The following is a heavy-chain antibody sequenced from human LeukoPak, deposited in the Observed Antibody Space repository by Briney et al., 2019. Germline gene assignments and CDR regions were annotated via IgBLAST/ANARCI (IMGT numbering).Heavy chain of an antibody. V-gene: IGHV3-21*01. CDR1: GFXFSSYR. CDR3: ARGGIAAAGSLEDY. CDR2: ISSSSSYI. D-gene: IGHD6-13*01. J-gene: IGHJ4*02. Sequence: GGSLRLSCGASGFXFSSYRMNWVRQAPGKGLEWVSSISSSSSYIYYADSVKGRFTISRDNDKNSLYLQMNSLRAEDTAVYYCARGGIAAAGSLEDYWGQGTLVTVSS.